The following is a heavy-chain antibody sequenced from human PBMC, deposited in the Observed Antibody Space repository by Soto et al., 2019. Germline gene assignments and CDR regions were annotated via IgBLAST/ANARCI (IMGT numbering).Heavy chain of an antibody. CDR1: GYTFTSYD. CDR3: AGGGGGGDYYYYYGTDV. Sequence: AASVKVSCKASGYTFTSYDINWVRQATGQGLEWMGWMNPNSGNTGYAQKFQGRVTMTRNTSISTAYMELSSLRSEDTAVYYCAGGGGGGDYYYYYGTDVWGQGTTVTVSS. CDR2: MNPNSGNT. J-gene: IGHJ6*02. D-gene: IGHD2-21*02. V-gene: IGHV1-8*01.